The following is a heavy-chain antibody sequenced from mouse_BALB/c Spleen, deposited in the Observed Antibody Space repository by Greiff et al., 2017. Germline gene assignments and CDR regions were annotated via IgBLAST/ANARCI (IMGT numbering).Heavy chain of an antibody. Sequence: EVQLQQSGAELVRSGASVKLSCTASGFNIKGYYMHWVKQRPEQGLEWIGWIDPENGDTEYAPKFQGKATMTADTSSNTAYLQLSSLTSEDTAVYYCNSENGTGLFAYWGQGTLVTVSA. J-gene: IGHJ3*01. CDR1: GFNIKGYY. D-gene: IGHD1-2*01. CDR2: IDPENGDT. V-gene: IGHV14-4*02. CDR3: NSENGTGLFAY.